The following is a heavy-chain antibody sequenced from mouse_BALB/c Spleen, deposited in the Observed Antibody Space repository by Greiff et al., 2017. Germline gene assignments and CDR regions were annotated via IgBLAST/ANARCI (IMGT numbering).Heavy chain of an antibody. CDR3: ARHYYGSSYESYYAMDY. V-gene: IGHV1-18*01. CDR2: INPNNGGT. J-gene: IGHJ4*01. CDR1: GYTFTEYT. Sequence: EVQLQQSGPELVKPGASVKISCKTSGYTFTEYTMHWVKQSHGKSLEWIGGINPNNGGTSYNQKFKGKATLTVDKSSSTAYMELRSLTSEDSAVYYCARHYYGSSYESYYAMDYWGQGTSVTVSS. D-gene: IGHD1-1*01.